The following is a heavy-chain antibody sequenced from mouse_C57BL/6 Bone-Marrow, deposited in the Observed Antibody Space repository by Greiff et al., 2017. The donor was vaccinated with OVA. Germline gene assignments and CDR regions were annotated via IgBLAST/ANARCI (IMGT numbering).Heavy chain of an antibody. D-gene: IGHD2-4*01. CDR2: IYPGSGST. CDR3: ARRESYDYDVAMDY. Sequence: QVQLKQPGAELVKPGASVKMSCKASGYTFTSYWITWVKQRPGQGLEWIGDIYPGSGSTNYNEKFKSKATLTVDTSSSTAYMQLSSLTSEDSAVYYGARRESYDYDVAMDYWGQGTSVTVSS. CDR1: GYTFTSYW. V-gene: IGHV1-55*01. J-gene: IGHJ4*01.